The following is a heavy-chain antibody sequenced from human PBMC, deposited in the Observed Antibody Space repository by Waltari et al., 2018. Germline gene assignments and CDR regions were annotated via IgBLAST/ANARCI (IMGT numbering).Heavy chain of an antibody. V-gene: IGHV4-34*01. CDR3: ARGRLEYYYNSSGSSRPWIAAFDI. CDR1: GGSFSGYY. D-gene: IGHD3-22*01. CDR2: IKHSGST. J-gene: IGHJ3*02. Sequence: QVQLQQWGAGLLKPSETLSLTCAVYGGSFSGYYWSCIRLRPGQGLEWSGDIKHSGSTNYNPSLKSRVAISLDTSRTQFSLKLSSVTAADTAIYYCARGRLEYYYNSSGSSRPWIAAFDIWGQGTMVTVSS.